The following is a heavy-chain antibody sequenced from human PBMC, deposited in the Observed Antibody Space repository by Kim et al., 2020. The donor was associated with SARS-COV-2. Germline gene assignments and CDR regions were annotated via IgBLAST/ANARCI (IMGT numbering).Heavy chain of an antibody. CDR3: ARDPTLTLYYYYYGMDV. CDR1: GGSISSSSYY. D-gene: IGHD4-17*01. J-gene: IGHJ6*02. Sequence: SETLSLTCTVSGGSISSSSYYWGWIRQPPGKGLEWIGSIYYSGSTYYNPSLKSRVTISVDTSKNQFSLKLSSVTAADTAVYYCARDPTLTLYYYYYGMDVWGQGTTVTVSS. CDR2: IYYSGST. V-gene: IGHV4-39*07.